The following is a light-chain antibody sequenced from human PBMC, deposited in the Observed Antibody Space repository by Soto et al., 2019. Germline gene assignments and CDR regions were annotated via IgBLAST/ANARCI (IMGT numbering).Light chain of an antibody. CDR1: QDITNH. CDR2: DSS. J-gene: IGKJ3*01. Sequence: DIQVTQSPSSLSASVGDRVTITCQASQDITNHLNWYQHKPGKAPKLLICDSSDLETGVPSRFSGSGSGTYFTLTISSLQPEDIATYYCQKHDGVPQFGPGTGIDIK. V-gene: IGKV1-33*01. CDR3: QKHDGVPQ.